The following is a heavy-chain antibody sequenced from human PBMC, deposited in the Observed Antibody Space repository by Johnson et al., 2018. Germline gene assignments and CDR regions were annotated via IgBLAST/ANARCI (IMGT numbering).Heavy chain of an antibody. CDR1: GYIFTNYW. V-gene: IGHV5-51*01. J-gene: IGHJ4*02. D-gene: IGHD1-26*01. CDR2: IYPGDSDT. CDR3: ARGVHENYYPNAYFDY. Sequence: EVQLLETGAEVKKPGESXKISCKGSGYIFTNYWIGWVRQLPGKGLEWMGIIYPGDSDTRYNPSLQGQVTFAADKSISTAYLQWSSLKASDTAMYYCARGVHENYYPNAYFDYWGQGTLVTVSS.